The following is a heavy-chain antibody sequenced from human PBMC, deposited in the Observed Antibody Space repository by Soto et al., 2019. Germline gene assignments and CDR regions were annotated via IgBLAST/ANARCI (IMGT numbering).Heavy chain of an antibody. Sequence: VQSGAEVRKPGASVNISCRASGFTFSDNLINWVRQAPGQSLEWVGWINPDNGNTRYPQTFQGRVTISRHSSASIAYVEVTDLTSEDTAVYYCARDILSVGPRANDAFDVWGQGTMVIVSS. CDR2: INPDNGNT. V-gene: IGHV1-3*01. D-gene: IGHD2-8*02. CDR3: ARDILSVGPRANDAFDV. J-gene: IGHJ3*01. CDR1: GFTFSDNL.